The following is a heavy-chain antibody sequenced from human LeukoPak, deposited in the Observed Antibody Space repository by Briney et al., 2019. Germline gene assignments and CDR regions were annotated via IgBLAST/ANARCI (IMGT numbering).Heavy chain of an antibody. CDR2: INPSGGST. V-gene: IGHV1-46*01. D-gene: IGHD3-10*01. CDR1: GYTFTSYY. CDR3: ARQIGITMVRGALHY. J-gene: IGHJ4*02. Sequence: ASVKVSCKASGYTFTSYYMHWVRQAPGQGLEWMGIINPSGGSTSYAQKFQGRVTMTRDTSTSTVYMELSSLRSEDTAVYYCARQIGITMVRGALHYWGQGTLVTVSS.